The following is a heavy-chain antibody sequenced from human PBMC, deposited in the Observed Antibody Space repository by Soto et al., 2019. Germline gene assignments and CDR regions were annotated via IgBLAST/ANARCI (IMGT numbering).Heavy chain of an antibody. CDR3: SRDLTGALPYYFDF. CDR1: GFTFGDYA. V-gene: IGHV3-49*03. CDR2: VRSKAHGGAT. Sequence: PGGSLRLSCTASGFTFGDYAMSWFRQASGKGLEWVCFVRSKAHGGATEYAASVRGRFTISRDDSNSIAYLQMNSLKTEDAAMYYCSRDLTGALPYYFDFWGQGALVTVSS. J-gene: IGHJ4*02. D-gene: IGHD1-20*01.